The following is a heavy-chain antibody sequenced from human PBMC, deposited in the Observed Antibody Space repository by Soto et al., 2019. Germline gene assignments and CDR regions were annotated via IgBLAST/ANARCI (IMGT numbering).Heavy chain of an antibody. V-gene: IGHV1-8*01. CDR1: GYTFTTYD. D-gene: IGHD2-21*02. CDR3: ARRTTAWSAADY. J-gene: IGHJ4*02. Sequence: QVQLVQSGAEVRKPGASVKVSCKASGYTFTTYDIYWVRQDTGQGLEWMGWMNPNSGNTGYAQKFQGRVTIPRNTSISTAYMELSSLTSDDTAVYYCARRTTAWSAADYWGQGTLVTVSS. CDR2: MNPNSGNT.